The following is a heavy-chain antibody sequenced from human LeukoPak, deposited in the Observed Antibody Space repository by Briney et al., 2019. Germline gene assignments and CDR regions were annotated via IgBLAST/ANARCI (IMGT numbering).Heavy chain of an antibody. CDR2: INWNGGST. CDR3: ARTGRYSYGLSWFDP. D-gene: IGHD5-18*01. J-gene: IGHJ5*02. V-gene: IGHV3-20*01. CDR1: GFTFDDYG. Sequence: GGSLRLSCAASGFTFDDYGMSWVRQAPGKGLEWVSGINWNGGSTGYADSVKGRFTISRDNAKNSLYLQMNSLRAEDTALYHCARTGRYSYGLSWFDPWGQGTLVTVSS.